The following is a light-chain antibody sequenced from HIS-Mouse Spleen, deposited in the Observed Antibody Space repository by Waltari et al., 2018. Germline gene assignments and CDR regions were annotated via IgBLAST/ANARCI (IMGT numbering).Light chain of an antibody. CDR1: SSTIGAGYD. CDR3: QSYDSSLSGWV. Sequence: QSVLTQPPSVSGAPGQRVTISCTGSSSTIGAGYDLHWYQQLPGTAPKLLIYGTSNRPSGVPDRFSGSKSGTSASLAITGLQAEDEADYYCQSYDSSLSGWVFGGGTKLTVL. CDR2: GTS. V-gene: IGLV1-40*01. J-gene: IGLJ3*02.